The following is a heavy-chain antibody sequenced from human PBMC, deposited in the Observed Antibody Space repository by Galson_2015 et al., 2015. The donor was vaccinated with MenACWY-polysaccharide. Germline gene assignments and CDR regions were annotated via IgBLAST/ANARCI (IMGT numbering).Heavy chain of an antibody. Sequence: SLRLSCAASGFTFSSYSMNWVRQAPGKGLEWVSYISSSSSTIYYADSVRGRFTISRDNAKNSLYLQMNSLRDEDTAVYYCARDPSLGGYDWHFDYWGQGTLVTVSS. D-gene: IGHD5-12*01. CDR1: GFTFSSYS. J-gene: IGHJ4*02. CDR2: ISSSSSTI. V-gene: IGHV3-48*02. CDR3: ARDPSLGGYDWHFDY.